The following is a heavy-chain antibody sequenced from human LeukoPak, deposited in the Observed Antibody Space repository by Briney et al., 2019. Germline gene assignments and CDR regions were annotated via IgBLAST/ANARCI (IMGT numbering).Heavy chain of an antibody. CDR1: GFTFSSYW. D-gene: IGHD4-17*01. Sequence: GGSLRLSCAASGFTFSSYWMHWVRQAPGKGLVWVSRIKSDGSTTNYADSVKGRFTISRDNSKNSLYLQMNSLRAEDTALYYCAKGTLGDYRAGPDYWGRGTLVTVSS. J-gene: IGHJ4*02. CDR2: IKSDGSTT. CDR3: AKGTLGDYRAGPDY. V-gene: IGHV3-74*01.